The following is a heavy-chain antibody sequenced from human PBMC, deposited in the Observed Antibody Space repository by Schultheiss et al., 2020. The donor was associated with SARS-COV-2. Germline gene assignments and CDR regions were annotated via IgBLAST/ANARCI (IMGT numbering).Heavy chain of an antibody. J-gene: IGHJ4*02. Sequence: SETLSLTCTVSGGSINSGSYYWGWIRQPPGKGLEWIGSIYYSGSTYYKPSLSSRVTISVDTSKNQFSLKLRSVTAADTAVYWCARHRDGARSGVDYFDHWGQGTLVTVSS. CDR3: ARHRDGARSGVDYFDH. CDR1: GGSINSGSYY. D-gene: IGHD4/OR15-4a*01. CDR2: IYYSGST. V-gene: IGHV4-39*01.